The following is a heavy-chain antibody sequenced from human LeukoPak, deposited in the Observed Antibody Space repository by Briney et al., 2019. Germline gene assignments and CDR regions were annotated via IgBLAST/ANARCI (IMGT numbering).Heavy chain of an antibody. D-gene: IGHD2-15*01. CDR3: ARDRTATREGFDY. J-gene: IGHJ4*02. CDR2: IWYDGSNK. CDR1: GFTFSSYG. Sequence: PGRSLRLSCAASGFTFSSYGMHWVRQAPGKGLEWVAVIWYDGSNKYYADSVKGRFTISRDNSKNTLYLQMNSLRAEDTAVYYCARDRTATREGFDYWGQGTLVTVPS. V-gene: IGHV3-33*01.